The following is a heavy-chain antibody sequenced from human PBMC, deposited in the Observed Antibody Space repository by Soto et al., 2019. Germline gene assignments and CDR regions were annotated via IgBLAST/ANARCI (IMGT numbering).Heavy chain of an antibody. CDR1: GGSISSYY. CDR2: IYYSGST. D-gene: IGHD3-16*01. Sequence: PSETLSLTCTVSGGSISSYYWSWIRQPPGKGLEWIGYIYYSGSTKYNPSLNSRVTISVDTSKNQFSLTVTSVTAADTAVYYCGRRIGATETFNNGGQGTRFTVSS. V-gene: IGHV4-59*08. CDR3: GRRIGATETFNN. J-gene: IGHJ4*02.